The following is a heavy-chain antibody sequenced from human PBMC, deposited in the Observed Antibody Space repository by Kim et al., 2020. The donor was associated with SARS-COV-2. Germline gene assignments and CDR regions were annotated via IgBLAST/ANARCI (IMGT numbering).Heavy chain of an antibody. CDR1: GFTFSHYG. CDR2: ISFDGSNR. Sequence: GGSLRLSCAASGFTFSHYGMHWVRQAPGKGLEWVALISFDGSNRKYADSVKVRFTISRDNSKNTRYLQMNSLRAEDTAVYYCAKDSFLLYGGYGVIWDSAGYYLDYWGQGALVTVSS. CDR3: AKDSFLLYGGYGVIWDSAGYYLDY. V-gene: IGHV3-30*18. J-gene: IGHJ4*02. D-gene: IGHD5-12*01.